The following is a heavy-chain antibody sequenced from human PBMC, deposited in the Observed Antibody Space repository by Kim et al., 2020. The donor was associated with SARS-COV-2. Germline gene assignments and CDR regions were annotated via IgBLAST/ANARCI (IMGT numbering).Heavy chain of an antibody. J-gene: IGHJ4*02. CDR1: GYSFTSYW. V-gene: IGHV5-10-1*01. CDR2: IDPSDSYT. Sequence: GESLKISCKGSGYSFTSYWISWVRQMPGKGLEWMGRIDPSDSYTNYSPSFQGHVTISADKSISTAYLQWSSLKASDTAMYYCARSVLYDSSEGYFDYWGQGTLVTVSS. D-gene: IGHD3-22*01. CDR3: ARSVLYDSSEGYFDY.